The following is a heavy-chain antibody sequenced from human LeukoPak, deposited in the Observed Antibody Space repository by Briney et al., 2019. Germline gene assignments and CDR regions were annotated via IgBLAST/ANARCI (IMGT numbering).Heavy chain of an antibody. CDR2: INPSGGST. D-gene: IGHD6-19*01. V-gene: IGHV1-46*01. CDR1: GYTFTSYY. Sequence: ASVKVSCKASGYTFTSYYMHWVRQAPGQGLEWMGIINPSGGSTSYAQKFQGRVTMTRDTSTSTVYMELSSLRSEDTAVYYCARDGDGQWLDLYNWFDPWGQGTLVTVSS. CDR3: ARDGDGQWLDLYNWFDP. J-gene: IGHJ5*02.